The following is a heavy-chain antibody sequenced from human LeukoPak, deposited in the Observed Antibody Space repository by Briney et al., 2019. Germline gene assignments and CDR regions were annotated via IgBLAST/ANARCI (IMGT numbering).Heavy chain of an antibody. V-gene: IGHV4-31*03. Sequence: PSETLSLTCTVSGGSISSGGYYWSWIRQHPGKGLEWIGYIYYSGSTYYNPSLKSRVTISVDTSKNQFSLKLSSVTAADTAVYYCAREALDIVVVQAAKWLDYWGQGTRVTVSS. CDR1: GGSISSGGYY. CDR3: AREALDIVVVQAAKWLDY. D-gene: IGHD2-2*01. CDR2: IYYSGST. J-gene: IGHJ4*02.